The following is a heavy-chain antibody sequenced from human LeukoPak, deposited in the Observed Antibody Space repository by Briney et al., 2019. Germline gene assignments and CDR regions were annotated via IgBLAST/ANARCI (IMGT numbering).Heavy chain of an antibody. D-gene: IGHD2-15*01. CDR2: ISAYNGNT. CDR1: GYTFTSYG. Sequence: ASVKVSCKASGYTFTSYGISWVRQAPGQGLEWMGWISAYNGNTNYAQKLQGRVTMTTDTSTSTAYMELRSLRSDDTAVYYCARCSGGSYHCYYYGMDVWGQGTTVTVSS. V-gene: IGHV1-18*01. CDR3: ARCSGGSYHCYYYGMDV. J-gene: IGHJ6*02.